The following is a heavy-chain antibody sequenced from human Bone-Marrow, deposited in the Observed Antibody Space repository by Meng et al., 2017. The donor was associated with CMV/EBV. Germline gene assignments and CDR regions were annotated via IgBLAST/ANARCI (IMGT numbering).Heavy chain of an antibody. Sequence: LSLTCAASGFTFSSAWMSWVCLAPGKGLEWVCRVLSKASGGTTHYAAPVKGRFIVSRDDSKNILYLQMNSLKTEDTAVYFCTTGHFVFCSSSTCRNAFELWGQGTTVTVSS. V-gene: IGHV3-15*06. D-gene: IGHD6-13*01. CDR3: TTGHFVFCSSSTCRNAFEL. J-gene: IGHJ3*01. CDR1: GFTFSSAW. CDR2: VLSKASGGTT.